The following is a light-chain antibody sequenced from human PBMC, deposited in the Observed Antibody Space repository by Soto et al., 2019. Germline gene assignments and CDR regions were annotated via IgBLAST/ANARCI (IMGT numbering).Light chain of an antibody. Sequence: EIVLTQSPGTLSLSPGERATLSCWASQSVSSNLVWYQQKPGQAPRLLIYGASRRATGIPDRFSGSGSGTDFTLTITRLGPEDFAVYYCQQYGNSPVTFGQGTKLEIK. CDR1: QSVSSN. CDR2: GAS. J-gene: IGKJ2*01. CDR3: QQYGNSPVT. V-gene: IGKV3-20*01.